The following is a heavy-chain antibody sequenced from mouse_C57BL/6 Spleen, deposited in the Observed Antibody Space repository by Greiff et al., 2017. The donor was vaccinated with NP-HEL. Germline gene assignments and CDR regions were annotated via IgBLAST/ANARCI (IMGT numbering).Heavy chain of an antibody. CDR3: ARGVGGYYAMDY. CDR2: ISSGSSTI. J-gene: IGHJ4*01. Sequence: VQLKESGGGLVKPGGSLKLSCAASGFTFSDYGMHWVRQAPEKGLEWVAYISSGSSTIYYADTVKGRFTISRDNAKNTLFLQMTSLRSEDTAMYYCARGVGGYYAMDYWGQGTSVTVSS. V-gene: IGHV5-17*01. CDR1: GFTFSDYG.